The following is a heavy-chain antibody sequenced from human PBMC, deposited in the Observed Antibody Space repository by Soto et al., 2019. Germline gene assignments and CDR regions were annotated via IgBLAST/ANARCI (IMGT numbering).Heavy chain of an antibody. CDR1: GFTLSSYS. V-gene: IGHV3-48*02. D-gene: IGHD6-19*01. Sequence: EVQLVESGGGMVQPGGSLRVSCAASGFTLSSYSMHWVRQAPGKGLEWMSYISGSGGTIYYAESVKGRFTISRDNAKNSLSVQMNSLRDEATAVYVCAREPGLGTGGWSYCFDFWGQGTRVTVSS. CDR2: ISGSGGTI. CDR3: AREPGLGTGGWSYCFDF. J-gene: IGHJ4*02.